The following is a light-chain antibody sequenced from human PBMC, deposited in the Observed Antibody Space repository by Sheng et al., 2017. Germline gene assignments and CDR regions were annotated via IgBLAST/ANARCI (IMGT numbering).Light chain of an antibody. CDR1: QDITTS. V-gene: IGKV1-9*01. CDR3: QQYYSYPFT. Sequence: DIQLTQSPSFLSASVGDGVTITCRASQDITTSLAWYQQQPGKAPKLLIYRASTLQGGVPSRFSGTGAETEFTLTIGSLQPEDFATYYCQQYYSYPFTFGPGTTVDIK. CDR2: RAS. J-gene: IGKJ3*01.